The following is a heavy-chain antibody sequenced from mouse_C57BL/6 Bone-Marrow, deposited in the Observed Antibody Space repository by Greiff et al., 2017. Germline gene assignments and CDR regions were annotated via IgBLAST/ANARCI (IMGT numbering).Heavy chain of an antibody. CDR3: ARGRGYGRFAY. CDR1: GFPFSSYA. Sequence: EVMLVESGGGLVKPGGSLKFSCAASGFPFSSYAMSWVRQTPEKRLEWVATISDGGSYTYYPDNVKGRFTISRDNAKNNLYLQMSHLRSKDTAMYYCARGRGYGRFAYWGQGTLVTVSA. J-gene: IGHJ3*01. CDR2: ISDGGSYT. D-gene: IGHD2-2*01. V-gene: IGHV5-4*03.